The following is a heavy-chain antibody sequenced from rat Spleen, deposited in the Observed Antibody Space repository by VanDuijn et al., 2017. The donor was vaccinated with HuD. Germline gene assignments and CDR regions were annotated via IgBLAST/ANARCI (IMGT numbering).Heavy chain of an antibody. Sequence: EVQLVESGGGLVQPGKSLRLSCTASGFTFSDYGMAWVRQAPTKGLEWVASISYDGGSTYYRDSVKGRFTISRDNAKSSLYLQMDSLRSEDTATYYCVRHWGYWGQGVMVTVSS. V-gene: IGHV5-20*01. J-gene: IGHJ2*01. D-gene: IGHD4-6*01. CDR2: ISYDGGST. CDR1: GFTFSDYG. CDR3: VRHWGY.